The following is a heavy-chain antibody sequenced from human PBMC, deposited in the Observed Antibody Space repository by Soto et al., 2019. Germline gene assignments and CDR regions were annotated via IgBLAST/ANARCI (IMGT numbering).Heavy chain of an antibody. CDR3: ARDKSSSSPYYYYGMDV. CDR1: GFTFSSYA. Sequence: GGSLRLSCAASGFTFSSYAMHWVRQAPGKGLEWVAVISYDGSNKYYADSVKGRFTISRDNSKNTLYLQMNSLRAEDTAVYYCARDKSSSSPYYYYGMDVWGQGTTVTVSS. D-gene: IGHD6-6*01. V-gene: IGHV3-30-3*01. CDR2: ISYDGSNK. J-gene: IGHJ6*02.